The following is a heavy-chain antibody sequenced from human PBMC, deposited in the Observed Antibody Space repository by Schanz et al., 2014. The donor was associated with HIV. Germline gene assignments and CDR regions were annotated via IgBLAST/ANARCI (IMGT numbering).Heavy chain of an antibody. D-gene: IGHD3-22*01. CDR1: GFAFSNYA. V-gene: IGHV3-23*03. Sequence: EVQLLESGGGLVQPGGSLRLSCAASGFAFSNYAMSWVRQAPSKGLEWVAVMSYDGVRKYLGDSVKGRFTISRDNSKNTLYLQMTTLRIDDTAVYYCAKPEYDSRGNSQSHFDYWGQGTLVTVSS. J-gene: IGHJ4*02. CDR3: AKPEYDSRGNSQSHFDY. CDR2: MSYDGVRK.